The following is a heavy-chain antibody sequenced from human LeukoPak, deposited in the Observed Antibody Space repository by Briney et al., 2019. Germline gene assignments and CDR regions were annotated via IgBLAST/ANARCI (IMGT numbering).Heavy chain of an antibody. Sequence: GGSLRLSCAASGFTFSSYSMNWVRQAPGKGLEWVSSISSSSSYIYYADSVKGRFTISRDNAKNSLYLQMNSLRAEDTAVYYCARDNPTSFFDPWGQGTLVTVPS. CDR3: ARDNPTSFFDP. CDR1: GFTFSSYS. J-gene: IGHJ5*02. D-gene: IGHD2-2*01. V-gene: IGHV3-21*01. CDR2: ISSSSSYI.